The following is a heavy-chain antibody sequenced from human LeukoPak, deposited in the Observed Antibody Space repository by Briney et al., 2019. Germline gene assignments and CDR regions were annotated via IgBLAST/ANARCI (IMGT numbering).Heavy chain of an antibody. J-gene: IGHJ3*02. CDR1: GLTFSTYW. CDR2: IKQDGSEK. CDR3: ARYSSSWHAYDI. Sequence: GGSLRLSCAASGLTFSTYWMSWVRQAPGKGLEWVANIKQDGSEKYYVDSVKGRFTISRDNAKNSLYLQMNSLRAEDTAVYYCARYSSSWHAYDIWGQGTMATVSS. D-gene: IGHD6-13*01. V-gene: IGHV3-7*05.